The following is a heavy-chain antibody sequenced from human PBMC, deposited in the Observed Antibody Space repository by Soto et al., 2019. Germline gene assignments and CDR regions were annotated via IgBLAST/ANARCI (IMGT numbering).Heavy chain of an antibody. CDR2: IYWDNDK. J-gene: IGHJ3*01. D-gene: IGHD2-15*01. CDR3: AHRVPTHSCTGGSCRGAFDV. CDR1: GFSLSTSGVG. Sequence: QSTLKESGPTLVTPTQTLTLTCTSFGFSLSTSGVGVGWIRQPPGKALEWLALIYWDNDKFYSPFLKSRLTTTKDNSKNQVVLTMTNMDTVDTATYYCAHRVPTHSCTGGSCRGAFDVWGQGTMVTVSS. V-gene: IGHV2-5*02.